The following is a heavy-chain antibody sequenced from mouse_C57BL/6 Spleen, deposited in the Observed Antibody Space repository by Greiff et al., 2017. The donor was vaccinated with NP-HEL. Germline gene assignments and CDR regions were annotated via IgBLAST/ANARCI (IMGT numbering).Heavy chain of an antibody. Sequence: EVHLVESGGGLVKPGGSLKLSCAASGFTFSSYTMSWVRQTPEKRLEWVATISGGGGNTYYPDSVKGRFTISRDNAKNTLYLQMSSLRSEDTALYYCARHVDSSGFDYWGKGTTLTVSS. CDR1: GFTFSSYT. CDR3: ARHVDSSGFDY. CDR2: ISGGGGNT. J-gene: IGHJ2*01. D-gene: IGHD3-2*02. V-gene: IGHV5-9*01.